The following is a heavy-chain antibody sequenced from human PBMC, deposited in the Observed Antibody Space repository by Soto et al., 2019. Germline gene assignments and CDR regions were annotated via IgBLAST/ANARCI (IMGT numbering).Heavy chain of an antibody. Sequence: QVQLVQSGAEVKKPGASVRVSCKASGYVFPSYDITWVRQAPGHGLEWMGWVNPGSGSKGNAQNFQGRVTLTRNMSISTVYMELSSLRSEDTAVYYCARADPRHYYMDVWGKGTTVTVSS. CDR3: ARADPRHYYMDV. CDR1: GYVFPSYD. V-gene: IGHV1-8*01. CDR2: VNPGSGSK. J-gene: IGHJ6*03.